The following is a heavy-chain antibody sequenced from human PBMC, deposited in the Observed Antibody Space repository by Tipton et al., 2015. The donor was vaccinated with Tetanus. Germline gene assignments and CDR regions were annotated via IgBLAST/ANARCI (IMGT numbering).Heavy chain of an antibody. CDR1: GFTVSSNY. Sequence: GSLRLSCAASGFTVSSNYMNWVRQAPGKGLEWVSVIYSGGSTYYADSVKGRFTISRDNSKNTLYLQMNSLRVEDTAVYYCAKDPGCSNGVCYILDWGQGTLVTVSS. J-gene: IGHJ4*02. D-gene: IGHD2-8*01. CDR2: IYSGGST. CDR3: AKDPGCSNGVCYILD. V-gene: IGHV3-66*01.